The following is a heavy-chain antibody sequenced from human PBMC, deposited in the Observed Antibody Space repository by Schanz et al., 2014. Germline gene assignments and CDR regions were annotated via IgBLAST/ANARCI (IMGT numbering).Heavy chain of an antibody. Sequence: EVQLVTSGGDLVQPGGSLRLSCAASGFTFNTSWFHWVRQPPGKGLLWVSRVSRDGSETTYVDSVRGRFTISRDTAKNTVFLQMNNLRAEDTAVYYCAGGASRDYFAMDVWGQGTTVTVSS. CDR2: VSRDGSET. J-gene: IGHJ6*02. V-gene: IGHV3-74*01. CDR1: GFTFNTSW. CDR3: AGGASRDYFAMDV.